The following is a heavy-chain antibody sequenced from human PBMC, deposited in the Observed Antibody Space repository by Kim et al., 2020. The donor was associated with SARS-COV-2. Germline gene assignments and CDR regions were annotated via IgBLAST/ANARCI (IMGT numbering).Heavy chain of an antibody. J-gene: IGHJ4*02. CDR3: ARDSSGWYYVDY. CDR2: IYSGGST. Sequence: GGSLRLSCAASGFTVSSNYMSWVRQAPGKGLEWVSVIYSGGSTYYADYVKGRFTISRDNSKNTLYLQMNSLRAEDTAVYYCARDSSGWYYVDYWGQGTLVTVSS. CDR1: GFTVSSNY. V-gene: IGHV3-66*02. D-gene: IGHD6-19*01.